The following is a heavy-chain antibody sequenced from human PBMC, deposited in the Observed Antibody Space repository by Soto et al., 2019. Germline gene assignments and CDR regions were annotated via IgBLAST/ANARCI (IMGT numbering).Heavy chain of an antibody. D-gene: IGHD2-2*01. Sequence: QVQLVESGGGVVQPGRSLRLSCAASGFTFSSYGMHWVRQAPGKGLEWVAVISYDGSNKYYADSVKGRFTISRDNSKNTLYLQMNSLRAEDTAVYYCAKDHREWYQTKGSGHNWFDPWGQGTLVTVSS. CDR1: GFTFSSYG. CDR2: ISYDGSNK. CDR3: AKDHREWYQTKGSGHNWFDP. J-gene: IGHJ5*02. V-gene: IGHV3-30*18.